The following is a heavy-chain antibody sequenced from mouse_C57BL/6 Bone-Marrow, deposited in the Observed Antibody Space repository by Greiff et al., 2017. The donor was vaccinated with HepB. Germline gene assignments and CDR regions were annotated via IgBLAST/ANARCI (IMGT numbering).Heavy chain of an antibody. V-gene: IGHV14-4*01. D-gene: IGHD2-2*01. J-gene: IGHJ1*03. CDR1: GFNIKDDY. Sequence: EVQLQQSGAELVRPGASVKLSCTASGFNIKDDYMHWVKQRPEQGLEWIGWIHPENGDTEYASKFQGKATITADTSSNTAYLQLSSLTSEDTAVYYCTTTVTTRADWYFDVWGTGTTVTVSS. CDR2: IHPENGDT. CDR3: TTTVTTRADWYFDV.